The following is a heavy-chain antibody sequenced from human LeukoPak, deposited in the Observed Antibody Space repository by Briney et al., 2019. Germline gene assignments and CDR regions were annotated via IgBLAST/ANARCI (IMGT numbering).Heavy chain of an antibody. D-gene: IGHD5-12*01. Sequence: PSETLSLTCTVSGGSISSYYWSWIRQPPGKGLEWIGYIYYSGSTNYNPSLKSRVTMSVDTSKNQFSLKLSSVTAADTAVYYCARGGGYPLDYWGQGTLVTVSS. V-gene: IGHV4-59*12. CDR2: IYYSGST. CDR3: ARGGGYPLDY. CDR1: GGSISSYY. J-gene: IGHJ4*02.